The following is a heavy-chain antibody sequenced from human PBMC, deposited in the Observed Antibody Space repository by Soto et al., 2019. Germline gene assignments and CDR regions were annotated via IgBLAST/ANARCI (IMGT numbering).Heavy chain of an antibody. CDR3: AKGGQQLISDFDY. Sequence: GGSLRLSCAASGFTFSAYAMHWVRQAPGKGLEWVAVISYDGNNNYYADSMKGRFTISRDNSKNTLYLQMSSLRTEDTAVYYCAKGGQQLISDFDYWGQGTLVTVSS. V-gene: IGHV3-30*18. CDR2: ISYDGNNN. J-gene: IGHJ4*02. D-gene: IGHD6-13*01. CDR1: GFTFSAYA.